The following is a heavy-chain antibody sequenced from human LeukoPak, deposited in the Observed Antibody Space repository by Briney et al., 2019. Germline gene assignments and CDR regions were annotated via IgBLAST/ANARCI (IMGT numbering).Heavy chain of an antibody. CDR2: ITSSTNYI. J-gene: IGHJ4*02. CDR1: GFTFSSYS. CDR3: ARDTNYYDSSGYYSGSDFGY. D-gene: IGHD3-22*01. V-gene: IGHV3-21*04. Sequence: GGSLRLSCAASGFTFSSYSMNWVRQAPGKGLEWVSSITSSTNYIYYADSVKGRFTISRDDAKNTLYLQMNSLRAEDTAVYYCARDTNYYDSSGYYSGSDFGYWGRGTLVTVSS.